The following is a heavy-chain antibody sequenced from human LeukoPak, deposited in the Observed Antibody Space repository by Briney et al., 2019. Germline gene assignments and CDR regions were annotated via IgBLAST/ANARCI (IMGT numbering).Heavy chain of an antibody. CDR2: ITGSSSYI. V-gene: IGHV3-21*01. J-gene: IGHJ6*03. CDR3: ARDPYSGGYGDYYYYYMDV. D-gene: IGHD1-26*01. Sequence: GGSLRLSCAASGFTFSSYNMNWVRQAPGKGLEWVSSITGSSSYIYYADSVKGRFTISRDNAKNSLYLQINSLRAEDTAVYYCARDPYSGGYGDYYYYYMDVWGKGTTVTISS. CDR1: GFTFSSYN.